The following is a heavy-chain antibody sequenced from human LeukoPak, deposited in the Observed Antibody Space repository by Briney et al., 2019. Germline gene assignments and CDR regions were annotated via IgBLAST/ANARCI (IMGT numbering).Heavy chain of an antibody. Sequence: SETPSLTCTVSGGSISSYYWSWIRQPPGKGLEWIGYIYYSGSTNYNPSLKSRVTISVDTSKNQFSLKLSSVTAADTAVYYCARGGDSGYDYLDYWGQGTLVTVSS. CDR1: GGSISSYY. CDR3: ARGGDSGYDYLDY. D-gene: IGHD5-12*01. V-gene: IGHV4-59*08. J-gene: IGHJ4*02. CDR2: IYYSGST.